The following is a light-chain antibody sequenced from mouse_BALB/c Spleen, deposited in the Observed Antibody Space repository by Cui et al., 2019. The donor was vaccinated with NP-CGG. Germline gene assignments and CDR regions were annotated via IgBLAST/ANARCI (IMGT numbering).Light chain of an antibody. CDR2: GTN. CDR1: TGAVTTSNY. J-gene: IGLJ1*01. V-gene: IGLV1*01. Sequence: QAVVTQESALTTLPGETVTLTCRSSTGAVTTSNYANWVQEKPDHLFTGLIGGTNNRVPGVPARFSGSLIGDKAVLTITGAQTEDEAIYFCALCYSNHWVFGGGTKLTVL. CDR3: ALCYSNHWV.